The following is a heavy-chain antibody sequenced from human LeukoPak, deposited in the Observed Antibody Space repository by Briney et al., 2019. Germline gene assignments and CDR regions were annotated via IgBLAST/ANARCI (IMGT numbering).Heavy chain of an antibody. J-gene: IGHJ6*03. CDR3: AIRYGSGEKYYYYYYMDV. CDR1: GYTFTSYD. D-gene: IGHD3-10*01. V-gene: IGHV1-8*01. CDR2: KNPNSGNT. Sequence: GASVKVSCKASGYTFTSYDINWVRQATGQGLEWMGWKNPNSGNTGYAQKFQGRVTMTRNTSISTAYMELSSLRSEDTAVYYCAIRYGSGEKYYYYYYMDVWGKGTTVTVSS.